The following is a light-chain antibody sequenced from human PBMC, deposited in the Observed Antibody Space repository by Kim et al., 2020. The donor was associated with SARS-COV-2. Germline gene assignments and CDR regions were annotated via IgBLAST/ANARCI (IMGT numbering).Light chain of an antibody. CDR2: AAS. CDR3: QQSCA. CDR1: QSISSY. Sequence: SSLSASVGDRVTITCRASQSISSYLNWYQQKPGKAPKLLIYAASSLQSGVPSRFSGSGSGTDFTLTISRLQPEDFATYYCQQSCAFGGGTKVDIK. V-gene: IGKV1-39*01. J-gene: IGKJ4*01.